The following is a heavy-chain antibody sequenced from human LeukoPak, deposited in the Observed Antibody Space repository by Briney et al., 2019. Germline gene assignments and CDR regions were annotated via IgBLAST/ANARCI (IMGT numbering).Heavy chain of an antibody. V-gene: IGHV3-7*01. Sequence: GGSLRLSCAASGFTFSSYWMSWVRQAPGKGLEWVANIKQDGSEKYYVDSVKGRFTISRDNAKNSLYPQMNSLRAEDTAVYYCARDRGIAVAAPYYYYMDVWGKGTTVTVSS. CDR3: ARDRGIAVAAPYYYYMDV. D-gene: IGHD6-19*01. CDR1: GFTFSSYW. CDR2: IKQDGSEK. J-gene: IGHJ6*03.